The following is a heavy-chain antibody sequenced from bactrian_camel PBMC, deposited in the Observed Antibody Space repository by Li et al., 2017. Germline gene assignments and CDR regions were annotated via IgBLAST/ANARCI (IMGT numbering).Heavy chain of an antibody. CDR1: GYTYNRNC. V-gene: IGHV3S1*01. CDR3: AARGPYCYTKLSVRDFTY. Sequence: HVQLVESGGGSVQAGGSLRLSCAASGYTYNRNCMAWFRQAPGKEREGVARIATGSGNTYYADSVKCRFTISQDNAKNTVYLQMNSLKPEDTAIYYCAARGPYCYTKLSVRDFTYWGQGTQVTVS. D-gene: IGHD2*01. CDR2: IATGSGNT. J-gene: IGHJ6*01.